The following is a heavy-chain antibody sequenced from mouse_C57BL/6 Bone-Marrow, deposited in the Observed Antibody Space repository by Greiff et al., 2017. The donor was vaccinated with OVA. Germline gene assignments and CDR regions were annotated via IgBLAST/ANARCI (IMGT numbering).Heavy chain of an antibody. CDR2: IRSKSNNYAT. V-gene: IGHV10-1*01. D-gene: IGHD2-5*01. CDR1: GFSFNTYA. CDR3: VRTGVTGAYWYFDV. J-gene: IGHJ1*03. Sequence: EVQLQESGGGLVQPKGSLKLSCAASGFSFNTYAMNWVRQAPGKGLEWVARIRSKSNNYATYYADSVKDRFTISRDDSESMLYLQMNNLKTEDTAMYYCVRTGVTGAYWYFDVWGTGTTVTVSS.